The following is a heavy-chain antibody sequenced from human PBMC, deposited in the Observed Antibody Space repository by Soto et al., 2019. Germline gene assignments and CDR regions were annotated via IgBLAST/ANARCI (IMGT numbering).Heavy chain of an antibody. CDR1: GGTFSSYT. D-gene: IGHD3-9*01. CDR2: IIPILGIA. V-gene: IGHV1-69*04. J-gene: IGHJ4*02. CDR3: ARDATRAVYDILTGYYPLGY. Sequence: SVKVSCKASGGTFSSYTISWVRQAPGQGLEWMGRIIPILGIANYAQKFQGRVTITADKSTSTAYMELSSQRSEDTAVYYCARDATRAVYDILTGYYPLGYWGQGTLVTVSS.